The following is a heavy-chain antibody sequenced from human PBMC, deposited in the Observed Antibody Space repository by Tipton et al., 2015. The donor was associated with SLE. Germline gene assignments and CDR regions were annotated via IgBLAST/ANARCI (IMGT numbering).Heavy chain of an antibody. Sequence: TLSLTCAVSGYSISSGYYWGWVRQTPEHGLAWLGSVYRDGRTFYNPSLKSRLTISIDTSKNQFSLRLESSTAADTAVYFCARQSFGGSWEFDYWGQGALVTVSS. D-gene: IGHD2-15*01. J-gene: IGHJ4*02. CDR1: GYSISSGYY. V-gene: IGHV4-38-2*01. CDR3: ARQSFGGSWEFDY. CDR2: VYRDGRT.